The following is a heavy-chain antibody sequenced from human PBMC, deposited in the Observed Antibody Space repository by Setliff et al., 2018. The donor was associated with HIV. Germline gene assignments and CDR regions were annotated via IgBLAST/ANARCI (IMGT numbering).Heavy chain of an antibody. J-gene: IGHJ3*02. V-gene: IGHV3-11*04. CDR1: GFSVSSSY. CDR3: ARLWGLRPDVFDI. Sequence: GGSLRLSCAATGFSVSSSYLSWVRQAPGKGLEWVSYISSSGDTLHYADSVQGRFTISRDNAENSLYLQMHSLRGEDTAVYYCARLWGLRPDVFDIWGQGTVVTVSS. CDR2: ISSSGDTL. D-gene: IGHD5-18*01.